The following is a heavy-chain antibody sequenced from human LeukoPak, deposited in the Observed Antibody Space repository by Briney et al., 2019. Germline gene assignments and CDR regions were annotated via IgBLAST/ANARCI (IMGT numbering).Heavy chain of an antibody. CDR3: AKISYDSSGYYDY. D-gene: IGHD3-22*01. Sequence: GGSLRLSCAASGFTFSSYYIHWVRQAPGKGLVWVSRIDSDGNITTYADSVKGRFTISRDNAKNTLYLQMNSLRAEDTAVYYCAKISYDSSGYYDYWGQGTLVTVSS. CDR1: GFTFSSYY. V-gene: IGHV3-74*01. J-gene: IGHJ4*02. CDR2: IDSDGNIT.